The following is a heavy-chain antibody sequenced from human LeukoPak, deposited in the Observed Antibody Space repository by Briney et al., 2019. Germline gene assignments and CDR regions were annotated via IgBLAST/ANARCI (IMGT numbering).Heavy chain of an antibody. CDR2: IYTSGST. J-gene: IGHJ6*03. Sequence: KPSETLSLTCTVSGGSISSYYWSWIRQPAGKGLEWIGRIYTSGSTNYNPSLKSRVTMSVDTSKNQFSPKLSSVTAADTAVYYCARDLDIVVVPAAPGGYMDVWGKGTAVTVSS. V-gene: IGHV4-4*07. CDR3: ARDLDIVVVPAAPGGYMDV. D-gene: IGHD2-2*03. CDR1: GGSISSYY.